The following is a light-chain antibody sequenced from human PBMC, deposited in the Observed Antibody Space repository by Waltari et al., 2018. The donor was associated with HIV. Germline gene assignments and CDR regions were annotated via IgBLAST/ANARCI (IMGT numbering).Light chain of an antibody. V-gene: IGLV2-8*01. J-gene: IGLJ3*02. CDR1: SSDVGGYQS. Sequence: QSALAQPPSASGSPGQSVTISCSGTSSDVGGYQSVCWYQQHPVKAPKLIIYEVYKRPSGVPARFSGSKSGNTASLTVSGLRPEDEGDYYCSSYGGRDNLVFGAGTKLTVL. CDR3: SSYGGRDNLV. CDR2: EVY.